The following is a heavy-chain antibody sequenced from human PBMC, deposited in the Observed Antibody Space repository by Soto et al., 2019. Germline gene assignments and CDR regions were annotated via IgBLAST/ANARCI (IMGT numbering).Heavy chain of an antibody. V-gene: IGHV1-69*05. D-gene: IGHD2-2*01. CDR1: GGTFNNLA. CDR2: IIPLFGTG. Sequence: ASVKVSCKASGGTFNNLAISWVRQAPGQGLEWMGGIIPLFGTGNYAQKFQGRVTITTDTSTSTAYMELKSLISEDTAVYYCASSFTSSQWRYGMDVWGQGTTVTVSS. CDR3: ASSFTSSQWRYGMDV. J-gene: IGHJ6*02.